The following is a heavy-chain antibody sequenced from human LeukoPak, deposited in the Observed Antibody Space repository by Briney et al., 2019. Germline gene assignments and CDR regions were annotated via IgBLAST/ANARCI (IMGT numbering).Heavy chain of an antibody. J-gene: IGHJ4*02. D-gene: IGHD6-19*01. CDR2: ISSSGSTI. CDR3: ARGGISGWSFFDS. CDR1: GFTFSSYE. V-gene: IGHV3-48*03. Sequence: GGSLRLSCAASGFTFSSYEMNWVRQAPGKGLEWVSYISSSGSTIYYADYAKGRFTISRDNAKNSLFLQMNSLRAEDTAVYYCARGGISGWSFFDSWGQGTLVTVSS.